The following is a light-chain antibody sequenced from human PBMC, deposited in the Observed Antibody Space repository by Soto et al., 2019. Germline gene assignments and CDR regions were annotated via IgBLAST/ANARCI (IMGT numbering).Light chain of an antibody. Sequence: QSALTQPASVSGSPGQSITISCTGTSSDVSGYKYVSWYQQHPGKVPKLMIYEVSNRPSGVSNRFSGSKSGNTAALTISGLQAEDEADYYCSSFTSSGTPFFGTGTKVTVL. V-gene: IGLV2-14*01. CDR2: EVS. J-gene: IGLJ1*01. CDR1: SSDVSGYKY. CDR3: SSFTSSGTPF.